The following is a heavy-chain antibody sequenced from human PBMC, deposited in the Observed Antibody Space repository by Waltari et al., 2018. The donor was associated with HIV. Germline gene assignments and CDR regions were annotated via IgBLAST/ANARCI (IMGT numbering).Heavy chain of an antibody. CDR1: GFAFSRSS. D-gene: IGHD2-21*01. J-gene: IGHJ4*02. V-gene: IGHV3-73*02. Sequence: EVQLVESGGGLVQPGESLQLSCAASGFAFSRSSIHWVRQASGKGLEWVAHIRSRANNYATAYAASVKGRFTISRDDSKNTAYLQMNSLKTEDTAVYYCTRQGSMCGEDYWGQGALVTVTS. CDR3: TRQGSMCGEDY. CDR2: IRSRANNYAT.